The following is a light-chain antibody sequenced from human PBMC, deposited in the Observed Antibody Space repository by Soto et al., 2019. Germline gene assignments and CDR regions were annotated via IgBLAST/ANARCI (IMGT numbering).Light chain of an antibody. V-gene: IGKV1-9*01. CDR3: QQLNSYPLT. CDR2: AAS. CDR1: QGISSY. Sequence: IQLTQSPSSLSASVGDRVTITCRASQGISSYLAWYQQKPGKAPKLLIYAASTLQSGVPSRFSGSGSGTDFTLNISSLQPEDFATYYCQQLNSYPLTFGQGTRLEIK. J-gene: IGKJ5*01.